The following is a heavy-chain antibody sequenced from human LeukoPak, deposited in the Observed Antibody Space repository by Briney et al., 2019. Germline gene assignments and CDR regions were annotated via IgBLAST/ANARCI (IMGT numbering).Heavy chain of an antibody. D-gene: IGHD1-26*01. V-gene: IGHV3-23*01. J-gene: IGHJ4*02. Sequence: GGSLRLSCAASGFTFSSYAMSWVRQAPGKGLEWVSAISGSGGSTYYADSVKGRFTISRDNSKNTLYLQMNSLRAEDTAVYYCAKGVGATTRRPPGYFDYWGQGTLVTVSS. CDR2: ISGSGGST. CDR3: AKGVGATTRRPPGYFDY. CDR1: GFTFSSYA.